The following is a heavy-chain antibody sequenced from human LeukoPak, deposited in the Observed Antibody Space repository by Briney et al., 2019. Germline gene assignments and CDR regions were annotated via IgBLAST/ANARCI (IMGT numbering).Heavy chain of an antibody. V-gene: IGHV3-15*01. CDR2: IRSKTDGGTT. J-gene: IGHJ4*02. CDR3: TTGTEQQWLSLDY. CDR1: GFTLKNAW. D-gene: IGHD6-19*01. Sequence: GGSLRLSCVASGFTLKNAWMSWVRQAPGKGLEWVGRIRSKTDGGTTDYAAPVKGRFTISRDDSKNTLYLQMNSLKTENTAVYYCTTGTEQQWLSLDYWGQGTLVTVSS.